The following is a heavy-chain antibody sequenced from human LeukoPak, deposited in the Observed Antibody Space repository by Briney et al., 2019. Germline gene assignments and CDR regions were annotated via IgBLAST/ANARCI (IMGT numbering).Heavy chain of an antibody. J-gene: IGHJ4*02. D-gene: IGHD3-10*01. Sequence: GGSLRLSCAASGFTFSSYSMNWVRQAPGKGLEWVSSISSSSSYIYYADSVKGRFTISRDNAKNSLYLQMNSLRAEDTAVYYCAGERRWVRGVDYWGQGTLVTVSS. CDR1: GFTFSSYS. CDR2: ISSSSSYI. CDR3: AGERRWVRGVDY. V-gene: IGHV3-21*01.